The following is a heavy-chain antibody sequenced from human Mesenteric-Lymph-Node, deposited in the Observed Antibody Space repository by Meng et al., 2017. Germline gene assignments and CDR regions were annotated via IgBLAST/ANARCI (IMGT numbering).Heavy chain of an antibody. Sequence: QVQLVQSGAEVKKPGASVKVSCKASGYTFTGYYMHWVRQAPGQGLEWMGRINPNSGGTNYAQKFQGRVTMTRDTSISTAYMELSRLRSDDTAVYYCAAGIAVAGTGSDFDYWGQGTLVPSPQ. D-gene: IGHD6-19*01. CDR3: AAGIAVAGTGSDFDY. J-gene: IGHJ4*02. V-gene: IGHV1-2*06. CDR1: GYTFTGYY. CDR2: INPNSGGT.